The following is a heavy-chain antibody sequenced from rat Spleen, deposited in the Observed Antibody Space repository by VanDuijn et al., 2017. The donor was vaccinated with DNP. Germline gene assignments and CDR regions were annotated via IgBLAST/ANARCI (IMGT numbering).Heavy chain of an antibody. J-gene: IGHJ2*01. CDR1: GFTFSNYG. CDR2: ISYDGSCT. Sequence: EVQLVESGGGLVQPGRSLKLSCAASGFTFSNYGMAWVRQAPTKGLEWVATISYDGSCTWYRDSVKGRFTISRDNAKSTLYLQMDSLRSEDTATYYCARHEATEGIDFDYWGQGVMVTVSS. V-gene: IGHV5-29*01. D-gene: IGHD1-11*01. CDR3: ARHEATEGIDFDY.